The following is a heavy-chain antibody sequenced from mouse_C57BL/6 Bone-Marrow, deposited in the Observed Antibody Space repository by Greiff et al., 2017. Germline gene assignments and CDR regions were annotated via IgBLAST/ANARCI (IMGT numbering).Heavy chain of an antibody. CDR1: GYTFTSYW. Sequence: QVQLQQPGAELVKPGASVQMSCKASGYTFTSYWITWVKQRPGQGLEWIGDIYPGSGSTNYNEKFKGKATLTVDPSSSTAYMQLSSLTSADSAVYFFARSYYGYYGVMVMSSMDYWGQGTSVTVSS. V-gene: IGHV1-55*01. D-gene: IGHD2-1*01. CDR2: IYPGSGST. J-gene: IGHJ4*01. CDR3: ARSYYGYYGVMVMSSMDY.